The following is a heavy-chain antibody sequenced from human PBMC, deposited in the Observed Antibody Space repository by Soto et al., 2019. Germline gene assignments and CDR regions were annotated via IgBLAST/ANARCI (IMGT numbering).Heavy chain of an antibody. V-gene: IGHV4-38-2*01. CDR2: IHHSGTT. CDR3: ARGISGGNFHX. CDR1: DSSINSNYY. J-gene: IGHJ4*02. Sequence: SETLSLTCGVSDSSINSNYYWLWIRQPPGKGLEWIGAIHHSGTTYYTPSLKIRFTISMDMSKNHFSLSLTSVTAADTAIYYCARGISGGNFHXWGQGTPVTVSX.